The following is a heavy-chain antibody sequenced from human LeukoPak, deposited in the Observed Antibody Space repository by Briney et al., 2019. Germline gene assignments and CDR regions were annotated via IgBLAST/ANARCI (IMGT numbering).Heavy chain of an antibody. Sequence: PGGSLRLSCAASGFPFAPFWMTWVRQAPGKGLEFVATMNRDGSEVAYGDSVRDRFTISRDNAKNSLYLQMYSLRAEDTAVYYCARGIDEWLYLYYWGQGALVTVSS. D-gene: IGHD3-22*01. CDR2: MNRDGSEV. CDR3: ARGIDEWLYLYY. J-gene: IGHJ4*02. CDR1: GFPFAPFW. V-gene: IGHV3-7*04.